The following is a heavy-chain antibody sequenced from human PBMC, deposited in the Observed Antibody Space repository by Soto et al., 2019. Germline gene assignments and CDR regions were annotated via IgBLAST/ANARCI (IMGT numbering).Heavy chain of an antibody. CDR3: TTDYRGSSGWSRGY. D-gene: IGHD6-19*01. V-gene: IGHV3-15*07. Sequence: EVQLVESGGGLVKPGGSLRLSCAASGFTFSNAGMNWVGQAPGKGLEWVGRIKRKTDGGTTDYAAPVKGRFTISRDDSKNTLYLQMNSLKTEDTAVYYCTTDYRGSSGWSRGYWGQGTLVTVSS. J-gene: IGHJ4*02. CDR2: IKRKTDGGTT. CDR1: GFTFSNAG.